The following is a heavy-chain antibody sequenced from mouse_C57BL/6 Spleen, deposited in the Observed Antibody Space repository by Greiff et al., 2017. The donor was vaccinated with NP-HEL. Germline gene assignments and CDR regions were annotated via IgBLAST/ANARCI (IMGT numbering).Heavy chain of an antibody. CDR1: GYTFTEYT. J-gene: IGHJ1*03. Sequence: QVQLQQSGAELVKPGASVKLSCKASGYTFTEYTIHWVKQRSGQGLEWIGWFYPGSGSIKYNEKFKDKATLTADTYSSTVYMELSRLTSEDSAVYFCARHEGDYGSSYRYFDVWGTGTTVTVSS. V-gene: IGHV1-62-2*01. D-gene: IGHD1-1*01. CDR3: ARHEGDYGSSYRYFDV. CDR2: FYPGSGSI.